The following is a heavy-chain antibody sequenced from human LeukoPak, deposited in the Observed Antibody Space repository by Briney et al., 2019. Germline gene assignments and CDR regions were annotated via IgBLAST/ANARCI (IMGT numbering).Heavy chain of an antibody. CDR1: GGSISSGTYY. CDR3: ARDQYYYYMDV. V-gene: IGHV4-61*02. Sequence: SETLPLTCTVSGGSISSGTYYWGWIRQPAGKGLEWIGRIYTSGSTNYNPSLKSRVTISVDTSKNQFSLRLSSVTAADTAAYYCARDQYYYYMDVWGKGTTVTVSS. CDR2: IYTSGST. J-gene: IGHJ6*03.